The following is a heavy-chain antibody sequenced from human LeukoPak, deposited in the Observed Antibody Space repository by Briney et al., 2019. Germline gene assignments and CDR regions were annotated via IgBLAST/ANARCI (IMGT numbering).Heavy chain of an antibody. J-gene: IGHJ5*02. CDR1: GYTFTSYG. D-gene: IGHD3-22*01. V-gene: IGHV1-18*01. CDR2: ISAYNGNT. CDR3: ARARITMIVVALPPRTSWFDP. Sequence: ASVKVSCKVSGYTFTSYGISWVRQAPGQGLEWMGWISAYNGNTNYAQKLQGRVTMTTDTSTSTAYMELRSLRSDDTAVYYCARARITMIVVALPPRTSWFDPWGQGTLVTVSS.